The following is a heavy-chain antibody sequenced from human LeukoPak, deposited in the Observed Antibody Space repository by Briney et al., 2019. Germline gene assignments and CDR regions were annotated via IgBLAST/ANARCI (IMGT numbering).Heavy chain of an antibody. Sequence: PSETLSLTCTVSGYSISSGYYWGWIRQPPGKGLEWIGSIYSSGSTYYNASLQSRVTISIETSKNQISLRLNSVTAADTAMYYCAKSGGYGLIDYWGQGTLVTVSS. CDR1: GYSISSGYY. CDR3: AKSGGYGLIDY. D-gene: IGHD1-26*01. CDR2: IYSSGST. J-gene: IGHJ4*02. V-gene: IGHV4-38-2*02.